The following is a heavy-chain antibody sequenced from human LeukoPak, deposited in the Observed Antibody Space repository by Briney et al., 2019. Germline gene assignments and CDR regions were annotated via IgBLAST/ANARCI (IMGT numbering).Heavy chain of an antibody. D-gene: IGHD2-15*01. CDR1: GFTFSNYA. CDR3: ARQLGYCSDGSCYFDY. CDR2: ISGSGGRT. Sequence: GGSLRLSCAASGFTFSNYAMSWVRQAPGRGLERVAAISGSGGRTYYADSVKGRFTISRDNSKNTLHLQVNSLRAEDTAVYHCARQLGYCSDGSCYFDYRGQGTLVTVSS. J-gene: IGHJ4*02. V-gene: IGHV3-23*01.